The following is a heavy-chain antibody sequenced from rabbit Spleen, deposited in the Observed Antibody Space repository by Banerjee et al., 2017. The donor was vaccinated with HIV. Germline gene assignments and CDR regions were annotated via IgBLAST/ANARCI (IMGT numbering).Heavy chain of an antibody. J-gene: IGHJ4*01. CDR2: IDPVFGST. D-gene: IGHD8-1*01. Sequence: QLKESGGGLVQPGGSLKLSCKASGFTLNSYYMNWVRQAPGKGLEWIGYIDPVFGSTHYASWVNGRFSISRENTQNTLYLQLNSLTAADTATYFCARDGAGSSYFNLWGQGTLVTVS. CDR3: ARDGAGSSYFNL. V-gene: IGHV1S7*01. CDR1: GFTLNSYY.